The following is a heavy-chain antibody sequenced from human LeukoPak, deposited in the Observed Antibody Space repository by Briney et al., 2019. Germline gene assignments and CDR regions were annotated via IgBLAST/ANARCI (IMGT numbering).Heavy chain of an antibody. CDR1: GGSISSYY. CDR2: IYYSGST. D-gene: IGHD3-10*01. J-gene: IGHJ6*02. V-gene: IGHV4-59*01. CDR3: ASAGDYYYGMDV. Sequence: SETLSLTCTVSGGSISSYYWSWIRQPPRKGLEWIGYIYYSGSTNYNPSLKSRVTISVDTSKNQFSLKLSSVTAADTAVYYCASAGDYYYGMDVWGQGTTVTVSS.